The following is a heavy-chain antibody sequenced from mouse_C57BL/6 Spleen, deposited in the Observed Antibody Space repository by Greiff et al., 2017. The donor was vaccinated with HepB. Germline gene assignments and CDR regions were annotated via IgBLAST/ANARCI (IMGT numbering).Heavy chain of an antibody. CDR1: GYTFTDYE. V-gene: IGHV1-15*01. CDR3: TRITTVVPFAY. Sequence: VQLQESGAELVRPGASVTLSCKASGYTFTDYELHWVKQTPVHGLEWIGAIDPETGGTAYNTKLKGKAILTADQSSSTAYMELRSLTSEDSAVYYCTRITTVVPFAYWGQGTLVTVSA. J-gene: IGHJ3*01. CDR2: IDPETGGT. D-gene: IGHD1-1*01.